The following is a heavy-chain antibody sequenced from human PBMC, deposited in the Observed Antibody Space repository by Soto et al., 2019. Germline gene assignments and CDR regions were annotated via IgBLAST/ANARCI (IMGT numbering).Heavy chain of an antibody. CDR1: GFTFNFFG. J-gene: IGHJ4*02. V-gene: IGHV3-23*01. CDR2: ISDSGGRT. D-gene: IGHD3-22*01. Sequence: EVQLLESGGGLVQPGGSLRLSCEASGFTFNFFGMSWVRQATGKGLEWVSVISDSGGRTDYAASVKGRFTISRDNSKNTLYLQMNSLRAEDTAVYYCARDEFYYPSSGFYRFDYWGQGILVTVSS. CDR3: ARDEFYYPSSGFYRFDY.